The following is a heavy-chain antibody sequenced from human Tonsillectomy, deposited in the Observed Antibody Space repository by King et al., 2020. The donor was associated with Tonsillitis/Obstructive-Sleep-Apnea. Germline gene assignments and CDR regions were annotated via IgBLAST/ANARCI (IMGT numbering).Heavy chain of an antibody. D-gene: IGHD5-18*01. Sequence: EVQLVESGGGLVQPGGSMRVSCSASGFAFNSYAMHWVRRAPGKGLEYVSAISSNGGSTYYADSVKGRFTISRDNSKNTMYLQMSSLRGEDTAVYYCVKDLADGAYSYGPDYWGQGTLVTVSS. CDR1: GFAFNSYA. V-gene: IGHV3-64D*06. J-gene: IGHJ4*02. CDR2: ISSNGGST. CDR3: VKDLADGAYSYGPDY.